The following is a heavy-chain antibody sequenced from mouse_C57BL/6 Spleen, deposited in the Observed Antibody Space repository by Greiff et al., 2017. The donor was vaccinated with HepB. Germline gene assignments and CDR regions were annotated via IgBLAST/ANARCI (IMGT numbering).Heavy chain of an antibody. D-gene: IGHD2-2*01. V-gene: IGHV2-5*01. CDR3: AKRGGYDGFYYAMDY. J-gene: IGHJ4*01. Sequence: VKLVESGPGLVQPSQSLSITCTVSGFSLTSYGVHWVRQSPGKGLEWLGVIWRGGSTDYNAAFMSRLSITKDNSKSQVFFKMNSLQADDTAIYYCAKRGGYDGFYYAMDYWGQGTSVTVSS. CDR1: GFSLTSYG. CDR2: IWRGGST.